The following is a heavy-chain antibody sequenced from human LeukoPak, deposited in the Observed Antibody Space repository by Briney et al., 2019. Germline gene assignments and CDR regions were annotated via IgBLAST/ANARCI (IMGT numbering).Heavy chain of an antibody. J-gene: IGHJ4*02. D-gene: IGHD5-18*01. CDR3: AKERDTAMVTIDY. Sequence: GGSLRLSCAASGFTVSSNYMNWVRQAPGKGLEWVSVIYSGGSTYYADSVKGRFTISRDNSKNTLYLQMNSLRAEDTAVYYCAKERDTAMVTIDYWGQGTLVTVSS. CDR1: GFTVSSNY. V-gene: IGHV3-53*05. CDR2: IYSGGST.